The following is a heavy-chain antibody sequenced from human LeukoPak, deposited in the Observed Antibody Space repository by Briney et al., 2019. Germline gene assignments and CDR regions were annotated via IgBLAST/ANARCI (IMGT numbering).Heavy chain of an antibody. J-gene: IGHJ6*03. Sequence: SVKVSCKASGGTFSSYAISWVRQAPGQGLEWMGGIIPTFGTANYAQKFQGRVTITTDESTSTAYMELSSLRSEDTAVYYCARAGYCTNGVCYSLNYYYYMDVWGKGTTVTVSS. CDR1: GGTFSSYA. D-gene: IGHD2-8*01. V-gene: IGHV1-69*05. CDR2: IIPTFGTA. CDR3: ARAGYCTNGVCYSLNYYYYMDV.